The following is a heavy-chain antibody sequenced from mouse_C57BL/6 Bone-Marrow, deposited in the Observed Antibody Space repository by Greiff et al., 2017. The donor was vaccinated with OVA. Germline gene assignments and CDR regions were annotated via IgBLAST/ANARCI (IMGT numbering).Heavy chain of an antibody. V-gene: IGHV1-72*01. CDR3: AAEGYYYGSSDDWFAY. D-gene: IGHD1-1*01. J-gene: IGHJ3*01. Sequence: QVQLQQPGAELVKPGASVKLSCKASGYTFTSYWMHWVKQRPGRGLEWIGRIDPNSGGTKYNEKFKSKATLTVDKPSSTAYMQLSSLTSEDSAVYYCAAEGYYYGSSDDWFAYWGRGNLVTVTA. CDR2: IDPNSGGT. CDR1: GYTFTSYW.